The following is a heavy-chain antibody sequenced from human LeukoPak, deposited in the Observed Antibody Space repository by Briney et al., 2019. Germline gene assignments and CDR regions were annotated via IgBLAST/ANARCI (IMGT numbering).Heavy chain of an antibody. CDR2: LYPNSGGT. CDR1: GYTFSGYY. CDR3: ARDQGQFSTLDP. J-gene: IGHJ5*02. V-gene: IGHV1-2*02. Sequence: ASVKVSCKASGYTFSGYYMHWVRQAPGQGLEWMGWLYPNSGGTSYAQKFQGRVTMTRDTSISTAYMELSRLRSDDTAMYYCARDQGQFSTLDPWGQGTLVTVSS. D-gene: IGHD5-24*01.